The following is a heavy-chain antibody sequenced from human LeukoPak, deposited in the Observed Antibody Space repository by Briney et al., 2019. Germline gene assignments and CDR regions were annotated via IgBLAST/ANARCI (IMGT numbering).Heavy chain of an antibody. V-gene: IGHV3-64*01. CDR1: GFTFSSYA. D-gene: IGHD3-16*01. CDR2: ISSNGGST. J-gene: IGHJ3*02. Sequence: GGSLRLSCAASGFTFSSYAMHWVRQAPGKGLEYVSAISSNGGSTYYANSVKGRFTISRDNSKNTLYLQMGSLRAEDMAVYYCARVGGYYAFDIWGQGTMVTVSS. CDR3: ARVGGYYAFDI.